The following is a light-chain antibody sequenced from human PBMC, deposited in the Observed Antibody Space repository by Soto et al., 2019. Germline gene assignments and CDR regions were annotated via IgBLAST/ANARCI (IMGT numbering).Light chain of an antibody. CDR2: GNS. CDR3: QAYDNSLSVYV. Sequence: QSVLTQPPSVSGAPGQRVTISCTGSSSNIGAHYDVHWYPQLPGTAPKLLIYGNSNRPSGVPDRFSGSKSGTSASLAITGLQAEDEADYYCQAYDNSLSVYVFGTGTKLTVL. V-gene: IGLV1-40*01. CDR1: SSNIGAHYD. J-gene: IGLJ1*01.